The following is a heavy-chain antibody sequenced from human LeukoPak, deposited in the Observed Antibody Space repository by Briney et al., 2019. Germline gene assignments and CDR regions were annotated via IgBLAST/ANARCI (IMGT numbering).Heavy chain of an antibody. V-gene: IGHV3-23*01. CDR3: AKPRARDCSGGSCSHDAFDI. Sequence: GGSLRLSCAASGFTFSSYAMSWVRQAPGKGLEWVSAISGSGGSTYYADSVKGRFTISRDNSKNTLYLQMNSLRAEDTAVYYCAKPRARDCSGGSCSHDAFDIWGQGTMVTVSS. J-gene: IGHJ3*02. CDR2: ISGSGGST. CDR1: GFTFSSYA. D-gene: IGHD2-15*01.